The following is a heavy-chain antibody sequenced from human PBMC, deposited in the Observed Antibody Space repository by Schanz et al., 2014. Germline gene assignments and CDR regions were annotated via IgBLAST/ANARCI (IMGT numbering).Heavy chain of an antibody. J-gene: IGHJ4*02. CDR3: AKGLYYDNTGGGFDY. Sequence: VQLQESGPGLLKPSETLSLTCTVSGGSISSSNWWSWVRQPPGKGLEWVSALSGSGGSTYYADSVKGRFTISRDNSKNTLYLQMNSLRAEDTAVYYCAKGLYYDNTGGGFDYWGQGTLVTVSS. V-gene: IGHV3-23*01. D-gene: IGHD3-16*01. CDR2: LSGSGGST. CDR1: GGSISSSN.